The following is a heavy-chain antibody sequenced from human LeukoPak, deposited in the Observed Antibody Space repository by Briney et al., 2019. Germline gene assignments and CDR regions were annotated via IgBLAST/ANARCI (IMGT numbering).Heavy chain of an antibody. CDR1: GYTFTSYD. CDR3: ARVGEQQLVPDY. CDR2: MNPNSGNT. V-gene: IGHV1-8*03. Sequence: ASVKVSCKASGYTFTSYDINWVRQATGQGLEWMGWMNPNSGNTGYAQKFQGRVTITRNTSISTAYMELSSLRSEDTTVYYCARVGEQQLVPDYWGQGTLVTVSS. D-gene: IGHD6-13*01. J-gene: IGHJ4*02.